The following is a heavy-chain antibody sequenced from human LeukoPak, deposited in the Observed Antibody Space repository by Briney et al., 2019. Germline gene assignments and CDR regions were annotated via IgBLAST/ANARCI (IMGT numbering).Heavy chain of an antibody. J-gene: IGHJ4*02. Sequence: SETLSLACTVSGGSISSYYWSWIRQPPGKGLEWIGYIYYSGSTNYNPSLKSRVTISVDTSKNQFSLKLSSVTAADTAVYYCARGDSSGYYSLTDYWGQGTLVTVSS. D-gene: IGHD3-22*01. CDR3: ARGDSSGYYSLTDY. V-gene: IGHV4-59*01. CDR1: GGSISSYY. CDR2: IYYSGST.